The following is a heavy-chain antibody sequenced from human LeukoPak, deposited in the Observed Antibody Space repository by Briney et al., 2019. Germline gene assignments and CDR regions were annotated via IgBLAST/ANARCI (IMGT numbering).Heavy chain of an antibody. J-gene: IGHJ4*02. CDR2: IDTDGSFT. CDR1: GFTFSSYW. Sequence: GGSLRLSCAASGFTFSSYWMHWVRQTPGKGLVWVSRIDTDGSFTSYADSVRGRFTISRDNAKNTLYLQMSSLRAEDTAVYYCIRGTVGAPGNDYWGQGTLVTVSS. V-gene: IGHV3-74*01. D-gene: IGHD1-26*01. CDR3: IRGTVGAPGNDY.